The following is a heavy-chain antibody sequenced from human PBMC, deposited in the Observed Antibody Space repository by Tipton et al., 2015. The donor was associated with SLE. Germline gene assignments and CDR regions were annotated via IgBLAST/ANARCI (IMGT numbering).Heavy chain of an antibody. Sequence: TLSLTCTVSGGSISSGGYYWSWIRQHPGKGLEWIGSIYYSGSIDYNASLKSRVTISGDTSKNQFSLNLISVTAADTAVYYCARCGGRNHFDYWGQGTLVTVSS. D-gene: IGHD3-16*01. CDR3: ARCGGRNHFDY. V-gene: IGHV4-31*03. CDR2: IYYSGSI. CDR1: GGSISSGGYY. J-gene: IGHJ4*02.